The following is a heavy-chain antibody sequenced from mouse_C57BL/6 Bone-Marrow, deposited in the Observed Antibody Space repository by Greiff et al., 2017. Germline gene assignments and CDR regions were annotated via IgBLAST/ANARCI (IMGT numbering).Heavy chain of an antibody. Sequence: VQLQQSGAELVKPGASVKISCKASGYAFSSYWMNWVKQRPGKGLEWIGQIYPGDGDTNYNGKFKGKATLTADKSSSTAYMQHSSLTSEDSAVYFCARWAYYYGSSFAMDYWGQGTSVTVSS. V-gene: IGHV1-80*01. CDR1: GYAFSSYW. CDR2: IYPGDGDT. D-gene: IGHD1-1*01. CDR3: ARWAYYYGSSFAMDY. J-gene: IGHJ4*01.